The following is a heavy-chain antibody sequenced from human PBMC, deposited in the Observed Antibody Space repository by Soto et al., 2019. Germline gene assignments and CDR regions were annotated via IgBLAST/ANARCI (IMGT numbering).Heavy chain of an antibody. Sequence: QVQLVESGGGLVKPGGSLRLACAASGFSFGDSYMSWVRQAPGKGLEWLSYIRGGSSYTNYADSVKGRFTISRDNAKRSLYLEMNSLRVDDTAVYYCAKTIVAASGYYFDHWGQGNLVTVSS. V-gene: IGHV3-11*06. CDR2: IRGGSSYT. D-gene: IGHD2-21*01. CDR1: GFSFGDSY. J-gene: IGHJ4*02. CDR3: AKTIVAASGYYFDH.